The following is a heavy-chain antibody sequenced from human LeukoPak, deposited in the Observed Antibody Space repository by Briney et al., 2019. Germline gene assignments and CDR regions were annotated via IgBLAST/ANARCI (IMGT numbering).Heavy chain of an antibody. Sequence: SETLSLTCTVSGDSISRSTYYWAWIRQPPGTGLEWIGRVYYGRSPYYNPSLESRATISVDTSKNHFSLKMSSVTAADTAVYYCARSSGTGTFSYWGQGTLVTVSS. V-gene: IGHV4-39*02. CDR1: GDSISRSTYY. CDR3: ARSSGTGTFSY. J-gene: IGHJ4*02. D-gene: IGHD6-25*01. CDR2: VYYGRSP.